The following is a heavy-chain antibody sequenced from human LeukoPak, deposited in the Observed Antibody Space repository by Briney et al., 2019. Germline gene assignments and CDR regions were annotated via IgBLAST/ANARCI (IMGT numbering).Heavy chain of an antibody. CDR2: ISSSGGTI. V-gene: IGHV3-48*03. J-gene: IGHJ4*02. CDR3: ARDCGGDCYLGY. CDR1: GLTFSSYE. Sequence: PGGSLRLSCVASGLTFSSYEMNWVRQAPGKGLEWVSYISSSGGTIYYADSVKGRFTISRDNAKNSLYLQMNSLRAEDTAVYYCARDCGGDCYLGYWGQGTLVTVSS. D-gene: IGHD2-21*02.